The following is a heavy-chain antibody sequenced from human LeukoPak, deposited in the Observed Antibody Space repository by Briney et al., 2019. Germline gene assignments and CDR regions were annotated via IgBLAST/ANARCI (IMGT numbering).Heavy chain of an antibody. CDR1: GGSFSGYY. CDR3: ARVRKAFLGYCSGGSCYADY. CDR2: TNHSGST. V-gene: IGHV4-34*01. Sequence: KPSETLSLTCAVYGGSFSGYYWSWIRQPPGKGLEWIGETNHSGSTNYNPSLKSRVTISVDTSKNQFSLKLSSVTAADTAVYYCARVRKAFLGYCSGGSCYADYWGQGTLVTVSS. D-gene: IGHD2-15*01. J-gene: IGHJ4*02.